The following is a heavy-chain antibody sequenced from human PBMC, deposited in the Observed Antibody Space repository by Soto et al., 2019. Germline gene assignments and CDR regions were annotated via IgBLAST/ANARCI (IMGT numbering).Heavy chain of an antibody. CDR2: IIPILGIA. D-gene: IGHD2-8*01. V-gene: IGHV1-69*02. J-gene: IGHJ3*02. CDR1: GGTFSSYT. Sequence: QVQLVQSGAEVQKPGSSVKVSCKASGGTFSSYTISWVRQAPGQGLEWMGRIIPILGIANYAQKFQGRVTITADKSTSTAYMELSSLRSEDTAVYYCARFEGGVLDAFDIWGQGTMVTVSS. CDR3: ARFEGGVLDAFDI.